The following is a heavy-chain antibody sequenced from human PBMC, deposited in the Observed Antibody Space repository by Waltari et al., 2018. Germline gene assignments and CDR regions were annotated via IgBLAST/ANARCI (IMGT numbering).Heavy chain of an antibody. V-gene: IGHV1-46*01. CDR2: ISPRGGST. CDR3: ALDTGALWMDV. Sequence: QVQLVQSGAEVKKPGASVKISCKTSEYPFTSSYIHWVRQAPGQGLEWMGIISPRGGSTIYAQKVQGRVTMTRDTSTSTVYMELSSLRSEDTAGYYCALDTGALWMDVWGQGTTVTVSS. D-gene: IGHD2-21*01. CDR1: EYPFTSSY. J-gene: IGHJ6*02.